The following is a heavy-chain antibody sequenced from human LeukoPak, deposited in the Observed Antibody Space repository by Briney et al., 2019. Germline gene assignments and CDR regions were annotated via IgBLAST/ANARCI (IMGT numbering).Heavy chain of an antibody. D-gene: IGHD2-15*01. Sequence: PSETLSLTCTMSGASISSYWWSWIRQPAGKGLEWIGRIYTDGDTNFNPSHKSRLTVSLDTSKNQVSLKVNSVTAADTAVYHCVRFSPSGQNVDFWGQGTLVTVSP. V-gene: IGHV4-4*07. CDR2: IYTDGDT. J-gene: IGHJ4*02. CDR3: VRFSPSGQNVDF. CDR1: GASISSYW.